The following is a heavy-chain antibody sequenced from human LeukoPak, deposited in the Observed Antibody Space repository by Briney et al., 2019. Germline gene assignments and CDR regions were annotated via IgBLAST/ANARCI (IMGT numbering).Heavy chain of an antibody. CDR1: GGTFSSYA. CDR2: IIPIFGTA. CDR3: ARWWGGAELATRGYYYYMDV. J-gene: IGHJ6*03. D-gene: IGHD1-26*01. V-gene: IGHV1-69*05. Sequence: GASVKVSCKASGGTFSSYAISWVRQAPGQGLEWMGGIIPIFGTANYAQKFQGRVTITTDESTSTAYVELSSLRSEDTAVYYCARWWGGAELATRGYYYYMDVWGKGTTVTVSS.